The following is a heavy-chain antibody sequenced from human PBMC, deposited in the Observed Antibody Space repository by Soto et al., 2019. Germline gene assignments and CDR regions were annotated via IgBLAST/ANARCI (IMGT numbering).Heavy chain of an antibody. CDR2: IIPIFGTA. CDR3: ARVDTAMEHYYYGMDV. J-gene: IGHJ6*02. CDR1: GGTFSSYA. Sequence: SVKVSCKASGGTFSSYAISGVRQAPGQGLEWMGGIIPIFGTANYAQKFQGRVTITADESTSTAYMELSSLRSEDTAVYYCARVDTAMEHYYYGMDVWGQGTTVTVSS. V-gene: IGHV1-69*13. D-gene: IGHD5-18*01.